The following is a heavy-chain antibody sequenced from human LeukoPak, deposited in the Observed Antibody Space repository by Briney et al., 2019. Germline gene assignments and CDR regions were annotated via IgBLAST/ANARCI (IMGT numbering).Heavy chain of an antibody. D-gene: IGHD6-19*01. V-gene: IGHV3-30*02. CDR1: GFTFSSCG. CDR2: IRSDGSTK. Sequence: GGSLRLSCAGSGFTFSSCGMHWVRQTPGKGLEWVAFIRSDGSTKYYADSVKGRFTISRDNSRNTLYLQMNSLRAEDTAVYYCAKDEWYSSGWYLDYWGQGTLVTVSS. CDR3: AKDEWYSSGWYLDY. J-gene: IGHJ4*02.